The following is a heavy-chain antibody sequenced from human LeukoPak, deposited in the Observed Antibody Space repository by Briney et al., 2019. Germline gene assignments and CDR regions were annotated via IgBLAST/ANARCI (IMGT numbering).Heavy chain of an antibody. D-gene: IGHD6-19*01. CDR3: ARDRWLDF. V-gene: IGHV4-59*01. CDR2: IYYTGST. Sequence: SETLSLTCTVSGASITSYYWSWVRQPPGEGLEWIGYIYYTGSTNYNPSLKSRVTLSVDTSKSQLSLNLRSVTAADTAVYYCARDRWLDFWGQGTLVTVSS. CDR1: GASITSYY. J-gene: IGHJ4*02.